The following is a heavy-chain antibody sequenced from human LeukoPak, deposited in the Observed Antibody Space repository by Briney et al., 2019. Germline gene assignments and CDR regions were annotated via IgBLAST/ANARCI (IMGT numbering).Heavy chain of an antibody. D-gene: IGHD2-2*01. J-gene: IGHJ4*02. CDR1: GFNIGQHW. CDR2: INSDGRDT. V-gene: IGHV3-74*01. Sequence: GGSLRLSCAASGFNIGQHWMHWVRQAPGKGLLWVSGINSDGRDTRYADSVKGRFTSSRDNAKNTLYLQMNSLRAEDTAVYYCARDMHGPGDYWGQGTLVTVSS. CDR3: ARDMHGPGDY.